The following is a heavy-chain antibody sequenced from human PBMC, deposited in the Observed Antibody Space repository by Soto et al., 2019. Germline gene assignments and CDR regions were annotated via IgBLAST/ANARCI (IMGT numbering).Heavy chain of an antibody. CDR1: GFTFGASA. J-gene: IGHJ4*02. CDR2: IKSKTDGGTT. D-gene: IGHD5-18*01. CDR3: AKITRGNSYANY. Sequence: GGSLRLSCAASGFTFGASALQWVRQASGKGLEWVGRIKSKTDGGTTDYAAPVKGRFTISRDDSKNTLYLQMNSLKTEDTAVYYCAKITRGNSYANYWGQGTLVTVSS. V-gene: IGHV3-15*07.